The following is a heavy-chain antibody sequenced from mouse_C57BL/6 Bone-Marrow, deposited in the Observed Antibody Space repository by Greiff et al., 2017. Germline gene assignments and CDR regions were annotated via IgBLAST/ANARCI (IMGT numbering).Heavy chain of an antibody. V-gene: IGHV1-55*01. Sequence: QVQLQQPGAELVKPGASVKMSCTASGYTFTSYWITWVKQRPGQGLEWIGDIYPGSGSTNYNEKFKSKATLTVDTSSSTAYMQLSSLTSEDSAVYYCAREDYDCYAMDYWGQGTSVTVSS. CDR3: AREDYDCYAMDY. D-gene: IGHD1-1*02. J-gene: IGHJ4*01. CDR1: GYTFTSYW. CDR2: IYPGSGST.